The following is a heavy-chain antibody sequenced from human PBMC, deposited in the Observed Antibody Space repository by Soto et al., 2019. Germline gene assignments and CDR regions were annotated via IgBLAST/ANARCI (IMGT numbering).Heavy chain of an antibody. CDR2: MGGSNDDT. V-gene: IGHV3-23*01. D-gene: IGHD1-20*01. CDR3: AKDRVNHNSVWDPFDI. J-gene: IGHJ3*02. CDR1: GFTFSIFA. Sequence: EVQLLESGGGLVQPGGSLRLSCAASGFTFSIFAMSWVRQAPGKGLEWVSGMGGSNDDTYYADSEKGRFTISRDNSKNTLFLQMNSLRAEDTAVYYCAKDRVNHNSVWDPFDIWGQGTMVTVSS.